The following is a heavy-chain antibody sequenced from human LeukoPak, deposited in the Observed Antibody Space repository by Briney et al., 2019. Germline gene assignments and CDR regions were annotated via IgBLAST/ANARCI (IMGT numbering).Heavy chain of an antibody. D-gene: IGHD3-3*01. V-gene: IGHV4-39*07. CDR2: INHSGST. J-gene: IGHJ4*02. Sequence: SETLSLTCTVSGDSISSGSYYWSWIRQPPGKGLEWIGEINHSGSTNYNPSLKSRVTISVDTSKNQFSLKLSSVTAADTAVYYCARSPFWSGYYMLDYWGQGTLVTVSS. CDR3: ARSPFWSGYYMLDY. CDR1: GDSISSGSYY.